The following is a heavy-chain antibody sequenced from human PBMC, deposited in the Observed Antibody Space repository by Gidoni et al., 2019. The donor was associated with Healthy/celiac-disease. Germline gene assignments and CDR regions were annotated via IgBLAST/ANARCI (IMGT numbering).Heavy chain of an antibody. CDR2: ISYDGSNK. CDR1: GFPFSSYA. V-gene: IGHV3-30-3*01. D-gene: IGHD2-15*01. CDR3: ARSPSSYCSGGSCYPSYYFDY. Sequence: QVQLVESGGGVVQPGRSLRLSCAASGFPFSSYAMHWSRQAPGKGLEWVAVISYDGSNKYYADSVKGRFTISRDNSKNTLYLQMNSLRAEDTAVYYCARSPSSYCSGGSCYPSYYFDYWGQGTLVTVSS. J-gene: IGHJ4*02.